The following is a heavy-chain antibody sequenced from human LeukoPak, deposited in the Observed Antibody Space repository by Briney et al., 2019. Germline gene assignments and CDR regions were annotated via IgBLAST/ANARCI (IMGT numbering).Heavy chain of an antibody. CDR3: ATGSPLQIWFPTGGTGIYLDY. CDR2: ISSSTTYI. CDR1: GYTVSPYA. Sequence: GGSLRLSCGASGYTVSPYAMPGVRQAPGKGLEWVSSISSSTTYIYYADSLKGRFTVSRDNAKNSLYLQMNSLRAENTAVYYCATGSPLQIWFPTGGTGIYLDYWGQGTLVTVSS. V-gene: IGHV3-21*01. D-gene: IGHD5-18*01. J-gene: IGHJ4*02.